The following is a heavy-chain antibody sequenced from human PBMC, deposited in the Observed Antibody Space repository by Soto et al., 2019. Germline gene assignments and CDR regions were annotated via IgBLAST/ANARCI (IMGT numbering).Heavy chain of an antibody. CDR2: IHYSGNT. V-gene: IGHV4-31*03. D-gene: IGHD2-15*01. J-gene: IGHJ4*02. Sequence: QVQLQESGPGLVKPSQTLSLTCTVSGDSISSGSYYWSWIRQHPGKGLEWIGYIHYSGNTYYNLSLKSRLTISVDTSKNQFSLKLSSVTAADTAVYYCVRSRGGGTSFDYWGQGTLVTVSS. CDR3: VRSRGGGTSFDY. CDR1: GDSISSGSYY.